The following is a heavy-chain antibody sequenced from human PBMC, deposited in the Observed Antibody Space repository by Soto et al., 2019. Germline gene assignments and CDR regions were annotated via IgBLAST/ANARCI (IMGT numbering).Heavy chain of an antibody. CDR2: IRNKANSYTA. D-gene: IGHD3-9*01. Sequence: GGSLRLSCAASGFTFSDHYMDWVRQASGKGLEWVGRIRNKANSYTAEYAASVKGRFTISRDDSKNSLYLQMNSLKIEDTALYYCVRAGTGYQLDYWGQGTLVTVSS. CDR3: VRAGTGYQLDY. J-gene: IGHJ4*02. CDR1: GFTFSDHY. V-gene: IGHV3-72*01.